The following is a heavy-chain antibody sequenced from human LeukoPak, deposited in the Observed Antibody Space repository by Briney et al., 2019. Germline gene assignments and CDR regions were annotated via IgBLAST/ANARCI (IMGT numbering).Heavy chain of an antibody. Sequence: SETLSLTCTVSGGSLSSGSYYWSWIRQPAGKGLEWIGRIYTSGSTNYNPSLKSRVTISVDTSKNQFSLKLSSVTAADTAVYYCARDGYYDSSGYSWGQGTLVTVSS. V-gene: IGHV4-61*02. CDR3: ARDGYYDSSGYS. J-gene: IGHJ4*02. CDR1: GGSLSSGSYY. D-gene: IGHD3-22*01. CDR2: IYTSGST.